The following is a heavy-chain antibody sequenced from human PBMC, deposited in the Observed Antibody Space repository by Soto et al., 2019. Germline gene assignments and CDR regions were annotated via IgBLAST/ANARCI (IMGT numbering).Heavy chain of an antibody. CDR2: IYYSGST. D-gene: IGHD6-13*01. CDR1: GGSISSSSYY. Sequence: SETLSLTCTVSGGSISSSSYYWGWIRQPPGKGLEWIGSIYYSGSTYYNPSLKSRVTISVDTSKNQFSLKLSSVTAADTAVYYCARQSSSWYDYVLFDPWGQGTLVTVSS. CDR3: ARQSSSWYDYVLFDP. V-gene: IGHV4-39*01. J-gene: IGHJ5*02.